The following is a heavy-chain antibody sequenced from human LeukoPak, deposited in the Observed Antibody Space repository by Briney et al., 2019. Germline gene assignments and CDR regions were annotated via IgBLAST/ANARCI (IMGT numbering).Heavy chain of an antibody. Sequence: ASVKVSCKASGGTFSSYAISWVRQAPGQGLEWMGWISAYNGNTNYAQKLQGRVTMTTDTSTSTAYMELRSLRSDDTAVYYCARDRVAGTVDYWGQGTLVTVSS. CDR3: ARDRVAGTVDY. D-gene: IGHD6-19*01. V-gene: IGHV1-18*01. J-gene: IGHJ4*02. CDR2: ISAYNGNT. CDR1: GGTFSSYA.